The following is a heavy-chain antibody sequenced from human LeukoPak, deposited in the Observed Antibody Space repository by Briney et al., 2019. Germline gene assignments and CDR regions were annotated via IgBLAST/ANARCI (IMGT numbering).Heavy chain of an antibody. Sequence: PSETLSLTCAVYGGSFSGYYWSWIRQPPGKGLEWLGYIYYSGNTAYNPSLKSRITISVDTSKNQFSLRLNSVTAADTAVYYCARETTALDYWGQGTLVTVSS. D-gene: IGHD1-1*01. CDR1: GGSFSGYY. V-gene: IGHV4-59*01. CDR2: IYYSGNT. CDR3: ARETTALDY. J-gene: IGHJ4*02.